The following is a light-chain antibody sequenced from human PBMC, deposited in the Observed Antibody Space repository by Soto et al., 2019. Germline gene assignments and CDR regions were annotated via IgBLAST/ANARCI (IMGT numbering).Light chain of an antibody. V-gene: IGLV2-14*01. CDR2: DVR. J-gene: IGLJ3*02. Sequence: QSALTQPASVSGSLGQSITISCTGTSSDVVGYNYVSWYQQHPGKAPKLMIYDVRNRPSGVSNRFSGSKSGNTASLTISGLQAEDEADYYCNSYTSSSTLNWVFGGGTKLTVL. CDR1: SSDVVGYNY. CDR3: NSYTSSSTLNWV.